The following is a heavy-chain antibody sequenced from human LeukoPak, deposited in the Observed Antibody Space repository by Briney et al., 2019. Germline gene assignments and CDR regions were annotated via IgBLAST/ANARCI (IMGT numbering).Heavy chain of an antibody. CDR2: INHSGST. CDR1: GGSISSYY. CDR3: ARGRTRKYYYDSSGYPSAFDI. Sequence: SETLSLTCTVSGGSISSYYWSWIRQPPGKGLEWIGEINHSGSTNYNPSLKSRVTISVDTSKNQSSLKLSSVTAADTAVYYCARGRTRKYYYDSSGYPSAFDIWGQGTMVTVSS. V-gene: IGHV4-34*01. D-gene: IGHD3-22*01. J-gene: IGHJ3*02.